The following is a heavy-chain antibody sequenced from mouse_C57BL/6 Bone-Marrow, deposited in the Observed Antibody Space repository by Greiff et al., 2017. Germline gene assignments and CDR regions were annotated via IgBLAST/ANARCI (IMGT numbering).Heavy chain of an antibody. V-gene: IGHV1-81*01. CDR1: GYTFTSYG. CDR2: IYPRSGNT. D-gene: IGHD2-4*01. J-gene: IGHJ3*01. CDR3: ASLGGYYDYFAY. Sequence: VQLQQSGAELARPGASVKLSCKASGYTFTSYGISWVKQRTGQGLEWIGEIYPRSGNTYYNEKFKSKATLTVDKSSSTAYMHLSSLTSEDSAVYYCASLGGYYDYFAYWGQGTLVTVSA.